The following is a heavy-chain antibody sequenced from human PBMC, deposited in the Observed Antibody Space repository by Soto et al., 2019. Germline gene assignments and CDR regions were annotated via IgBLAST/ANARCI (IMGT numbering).Heavy chain of an antibody. V-gene: IGHV4-61*01. D-gene: IGHD3-16*02. CDR2: IYYSGST. CDR1: GGSVSSGSYY. Sequence: QVQLQESGPGLVKPSETLSLTCTVSGGSVSSGSYYWRWIRQPPGKGLEWIGYIYYSGSTNYNPSLKSRVTISVDTSKNQFSLKLSSVTAADTAVYYCAGDNRPPRTFGVVIAPGVDYYGMDVWGQGTTVTVSS. CDR3: AGDNRPPRTFGVVIAPGVDYYGMDV. J-gene: IGHJ6*02.